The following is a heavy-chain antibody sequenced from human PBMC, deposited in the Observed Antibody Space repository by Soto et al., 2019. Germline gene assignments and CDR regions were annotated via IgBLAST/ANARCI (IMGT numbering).Heavy chain of an antibody. CDR3: AKDRGAVVVVAADYDY. Sequence: EVQLLESGGGLVQPGGSLRLSCAASGFTFSSYAMSWVRQAPGKGLEWVSAISGSGGSTYYADSVKGRFTISRDNSKNTLYLQMNSLRAEDTAVYYCAKDRGAVVVVAADYDYWGQGTLVTVSS. V-gene: IGHV3-23*01. CDR1: GFTFSSYA. J-gene: IGHJ4*02. D-gene: IGHD2-15*01. CDR2: ISGSGGST.